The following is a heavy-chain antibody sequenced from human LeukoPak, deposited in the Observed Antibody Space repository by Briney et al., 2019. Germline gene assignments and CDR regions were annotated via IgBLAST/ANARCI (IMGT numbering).Heavy chain of an antibody. Sequence: GGSLRLSCAASGFTFSSYAMSWVRQAPGKGLEWVSAISGSGGSTYYADSVKGRFTISRDNSKNTLYLQMNSLRAEDTAVYYCAKEGYCSGGSCYSGVFDIWGQGTMVTVSS. CDR2: ISGSGGST. D-gene: IGHD2-15*01. CDR3: AKEGYCSGGSCYSGVFDI. V-gene: IGHV3-23*01. J-gene: IGHJ3*02. CDR1: GFTFSSYA.